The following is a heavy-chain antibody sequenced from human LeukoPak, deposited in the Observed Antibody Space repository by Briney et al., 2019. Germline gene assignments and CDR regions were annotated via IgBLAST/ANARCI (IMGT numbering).Heavy chain of an antibody. CDR3: AKDSQLSPAFDI. V-gene: IGHV3-23*01. J-gene: IGHJ3*02. CDR2: IGGSGGST. Sequence: GGSLRLSWAASGFTFSSYAMSWVRQAPGKGLEWVSAIGGSGGSTYYADSVKGRFTISRDNSKNTLYLQMNSLRAEDTAVYYCAKDSQLSPAFDIWGQGTMVTVSS. CDR1: GFTFSSYA. D-gene: IGHD1-1*01.